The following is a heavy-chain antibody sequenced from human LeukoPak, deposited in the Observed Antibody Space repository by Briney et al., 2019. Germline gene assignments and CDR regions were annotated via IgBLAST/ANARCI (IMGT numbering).Heavy chain of an antibody. CDR1: GFTFNNYA. CDR2: IGAGGSST. D-gene: IGHD6-13*01. CDR3: AKDAAGPEY. V-gene: IGHV3-23*01. J-gene: IGHJ4*02. Sequence: GGSLRLSCAASGFTFNNYAMNWVRQAPGEGLQWVSGIGAGGSSTYYADSVKGRFTISRDNSKNTLFLQMNSLRAEDTAVYYCAKDAAGPEYWGQGTLVTVSS.